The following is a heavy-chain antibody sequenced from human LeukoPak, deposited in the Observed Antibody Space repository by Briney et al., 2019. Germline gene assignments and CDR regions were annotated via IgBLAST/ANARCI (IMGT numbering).Heavy chain of an antibody. D-gene: IGHD2-21*02. J-gene: IGHJ3*02. CDR3: ARDPVVVTANDAFDI. CDR2: IYYSGST. V-gene: IGHV4-39*07. CDR1: GGSISSGSFY. Sequence: SETLSLTCTVSGGSISSGSFYWTWIRQPAGKGLEWIGSIYYSGSTYYNPSLKSRVTISVDTSRNQFSLKLSSVTAADTAVYYCARDPVVVTANDAFDIWGQGTMVTVSS.